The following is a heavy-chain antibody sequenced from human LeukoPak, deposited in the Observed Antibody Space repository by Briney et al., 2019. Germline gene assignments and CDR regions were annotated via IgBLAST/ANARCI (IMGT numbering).Heavy chain of an antibody. D-gene: IGHD3-10*01. CDR2: MNPNSGNT. J-gene: IGHJ4*02. V-gene: IGHV1-8*01. CDR1: GYTFTSYD. Sequence: EASVKVSCKASGYTFTSYDINWVRRATGQGLEWMGWMNPNSGNTGYAQKFQGRVTMTRNTSISTAYMELSSLRSEDTAVYYCARPGRKLLWFGELVEYYFDYWGQGTLVTVSS. CDR3: ARPGRKLLWFGELVEYYFDY.